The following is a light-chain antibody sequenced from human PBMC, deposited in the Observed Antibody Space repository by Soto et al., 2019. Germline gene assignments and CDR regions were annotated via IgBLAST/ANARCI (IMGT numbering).Light chain of an antibody. Sequence: DIVMTQSPDCLAVSLGERATINCKSSQSVLYSSNNKNYLAWYQQKPGQPPKLLIYWASTRESGVPDRFSGSGSGTDFTLTISSLQAEDVAVYSCQQYYSAPPAFGPGTKVDIK. CDR3: QQYYSAPPA. V-gene: IGKV4-1*01. CDR1: QSVLYSSNNKNY. CDR2: WAS. J-gene: IGKJ3*01.